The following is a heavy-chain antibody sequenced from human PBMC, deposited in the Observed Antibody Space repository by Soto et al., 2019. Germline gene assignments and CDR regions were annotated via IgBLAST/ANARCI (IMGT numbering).Heavy chain of an antibody. CDR2: ISGYTGNT. CDR1: GYTFTSYG. D-gene: IGHD1-20*01. J-gene: IGHJ4*02. Sequence: QVHLEQSAPEMKKPGASVKVSCKVSGYTFTSYGFSWVRQAPGQGLEWMGWISGYTGNTNYAQKLQGRLIMTTDKSTRTAYMELRSLRSNDTDVYYCARDGNWNHEPFEYWGQGNLVTVSS. CDR3: ARDGNWNHEPFEY. V-gene: IGHV1-18*04.